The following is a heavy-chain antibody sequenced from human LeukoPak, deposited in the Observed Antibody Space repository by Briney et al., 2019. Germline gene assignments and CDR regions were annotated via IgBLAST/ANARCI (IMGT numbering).Heavy chain of an antibody. CDR3: ARYGFSAVWQGGWHAFD. CDR1: GYTFTSYY. J-gene: IGHJ3*02. CDR2: INPTTGDT. D-gene: IGHD2-15*01. V-gene: IGHV1-46*01. Sequence: ASVTVSCKASGYTFTSYYMHWVRQAPGQGLEWMGIINPTTGDTTYAQKFQGRLTMTRDMSTSTVYMELSSLTSEDTAVFYCARYGFSAVWQGGWHAFDMGPRDSGHRLF.